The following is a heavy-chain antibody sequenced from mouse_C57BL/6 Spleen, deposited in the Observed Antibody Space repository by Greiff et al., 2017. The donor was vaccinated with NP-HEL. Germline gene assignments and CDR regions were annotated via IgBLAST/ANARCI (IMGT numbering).Heavy chain of an antibody. D-gene: IGHD2-4*01. V-gene: IGHV1-42*01. Sequence: VQLKQSGPELVKPGASVKISCKASGYSFTGYYMNWVKQSPEKSLEWIGEINPSTGGTTYNQKFKAKATLTVDKSSSTAYMQLKSLTSEDSAVYYCARPYDYDEGYYAMDYWGQGTSVTVSS. CDR1: GYSFTGYY. CDR2: INPSTGGT. CDR3: ARPYDYDEGYYAMDY. J-gene: IGHJ4*01.